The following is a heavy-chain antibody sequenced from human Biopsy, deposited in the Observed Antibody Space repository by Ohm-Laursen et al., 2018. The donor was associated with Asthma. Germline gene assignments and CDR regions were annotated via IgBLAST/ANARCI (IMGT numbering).Heavy chain of an antibody. CDR1: GFKFDEYT. V-gene: IGHV3-9*01. CDR2: IRWNSATK. D-gene: IGHD3-22*01. J-gene: IGHJ4*02. CDR3: AKVRSDWVITESFDY. Sequence: SLRLSCTASGFKFDEYTMHWVRQAPGKGLEWVSGIRWNSATKGYADSVEGRFTISRDNAKNSVFLHMDSLRPEDTAFYYCAKVRSDWVITESFDYWGQGVLVTVSS.